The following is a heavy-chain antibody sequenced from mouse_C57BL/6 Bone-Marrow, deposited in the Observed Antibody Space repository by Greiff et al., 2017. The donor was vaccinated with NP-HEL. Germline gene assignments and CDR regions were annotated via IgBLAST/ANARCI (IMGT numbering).Heavy chain of an antibody. J-gene: IGHJ3*01. CDR3: ARDGSSPFAY. Sequence: QVQLQQSGAELVRPGASVKLSCKASGFTFTSYGICWVQQSPGQGLEWLGVIYPSSGYTYYNEKFKGKATLTADKSSSTAYMELRSRTSEDTAVDFCARDGSSPFAYWGQGTLVTVSA. CDR1: GFTFTSYG. CDR2: IYPSSGYT. D-gene: IGHD1-1*01. V-gene: IGHV1-81*01.